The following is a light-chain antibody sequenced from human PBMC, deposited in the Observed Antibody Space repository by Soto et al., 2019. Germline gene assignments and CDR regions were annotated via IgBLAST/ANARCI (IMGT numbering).Light chain of an antibody. Sequence: SYELTXPPSVSVAPGQTATVTCGGNNVGSKSVHWYQQKPGQAPVLVVYDDSDRPSGIPERFSGSNSGNTATLTISRVEAGDEADYYCQVWDTSSDQGVFGTGTKVTVL. J-gene: IGLJ1*01. CDR1: NVGSKS. V-gene: IGLV3-21*02. CDR2: DDS. CDR3: QVWDTSSDQGV.